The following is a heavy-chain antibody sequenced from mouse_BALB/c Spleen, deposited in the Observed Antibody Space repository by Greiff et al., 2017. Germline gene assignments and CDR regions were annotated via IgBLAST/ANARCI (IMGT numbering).Heavy chain of an antibody. CDR1: GFTFSSYT. CDR2: ISNGGGST. Sequence: DVMLVESGGGLVQPGGSLKLSCAASGFTFSSYTMSWVRQTPEKRLEWVAYISNGGGSTYYPDTVKGRFTISRDNAKNTLYLQMSSLKSEDTAMYYCARLWGQSAMDYWGQGTSVTVSS. CDR3: ARLWGQSAMDY. J-gene: IGHJ4*01. V-gene: IGHV5-12-2*01.